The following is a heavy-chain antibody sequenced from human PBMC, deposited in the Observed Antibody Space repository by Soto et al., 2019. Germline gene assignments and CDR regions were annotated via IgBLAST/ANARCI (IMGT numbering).Heavy chain of an antibody. CDR1: GFTFSSYA. V-gene: IGHV3-23*01. CDR2: ISGSGGST. Sequence: EVQLLESGGGLVQPGGSLRLSCAASGFTFSSYAMSWVSQAPGKGLEWVSAISGSGGSTYYADSVKGRFTISRDNSKNTLYLQMNSLRAEDTAVYYCAKDVGYDSSGFQGYFDLWGRGTLVTVSS. CDR3: AKDVGYDSSGFQGYFDL. J-gene: IGHJ2*01. D-gene: IGHD3-22*01.